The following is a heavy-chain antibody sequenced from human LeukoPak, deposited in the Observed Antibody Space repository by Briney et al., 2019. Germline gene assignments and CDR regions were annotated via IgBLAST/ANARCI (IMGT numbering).Heavy chain of an antibody. J-gene: IGHJ6*02. CDR2: INAGNGNT. Sequence: ASVKVSCKASGYTFTSYAMHWVRQAPGQRLEWMGWINAGNGNTKYSQKFQGRVTITRDTSASTAYMELSSLRSEDTAVYYCARDDVLRYFDWSTRDYYYGMDVWGQGTTVTVSS. D-gene: IGHD3-9*01. V-gene: IGHV1-3*01. CDR3: ARDDVLRYFDWSTRDYYYGMDV. CDR1: GYTFTSYA.